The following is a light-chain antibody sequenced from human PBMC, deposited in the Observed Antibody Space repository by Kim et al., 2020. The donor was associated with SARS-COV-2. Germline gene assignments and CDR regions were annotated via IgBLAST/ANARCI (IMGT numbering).Light chain of an antibody. Sequence: APGEKGNRSCRASQSVSSSYLAWYQQKPGQAPRLLIYGASSRATGIPDRFSGSGSGTDFTLTISRLEPEDFAVYYCQQYGSSPLTFGGGTKVDIK. CDR3: QQYGSSPLT. CDR2: GAS. CDR1: QSVSSSY. V-gene: IGKV3-20*01. J-gene: IGKJ4*01.